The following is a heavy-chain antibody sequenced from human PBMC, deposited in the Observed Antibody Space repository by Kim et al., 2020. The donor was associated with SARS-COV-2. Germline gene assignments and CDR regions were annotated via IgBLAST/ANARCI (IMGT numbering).Heavy chain of an antibody. CDR1: GYSFTSYW. CDR2: IDPSDSYT. CDR3: ARHEWAVAGYGTGWFDP. J-gene: IGHJ5*02. Sequence: GESLKISCKGSGYSFTSYWISWVRQMPGKGLEWMGRIDPSDSYTNYSPSFQGHVTISADKSISTAYLQWSSLKASDTAMYYCARHEWAVAGYGTGWFDPWGQGTLVTVSS. V-gene: IGHV5-10-1*01. D-gene: IGHD6-19*01.